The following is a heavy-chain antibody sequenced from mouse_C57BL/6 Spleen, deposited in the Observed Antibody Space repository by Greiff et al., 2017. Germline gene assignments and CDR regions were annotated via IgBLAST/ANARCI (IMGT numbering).Heavy chain of an antibody. CDR1: GYTFTSYW. CDR2: IAPNSGGT. V-gene: IGHV1-72*01. Sequence: VQLQQPGAELVKPGASVKLSCKASGYTFTSYWMHWVKQRPGRGLEWIGRIAPNSGGTKYNEKFKSKATLTVDKPSSTAYMQLSSLTSEDSAVYYCARPYSNAWYFDVWGTGTTVTVSS. J-gene: IGHJ1*03. D-gene: IGHD2-5*01. CDR3: ARPYSNAWYFDV.